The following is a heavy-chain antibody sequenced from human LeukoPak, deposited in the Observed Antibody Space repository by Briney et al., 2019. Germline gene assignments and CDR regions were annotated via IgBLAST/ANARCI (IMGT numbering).Heavy chain of an antibody. V-gene: IGHV4-4*07. D-gene: IGHD5-18*01. J-gene: IGHJ4*02. Sequence: KSSETLSLTCTVSGGSIESYYWSWIRQPAGEGLEWLGHIYASGTTNYNPSLNSRVTMSVDTSKNQFSLRLASVTAADTAVYYCARVADRFGYNYGIDEYFDYWGQGTLVTVSS. CDR1: GGSIESYY. CDR3: ARVADRFGYNYGIDEYFDY. CDR2: IYASGTT.